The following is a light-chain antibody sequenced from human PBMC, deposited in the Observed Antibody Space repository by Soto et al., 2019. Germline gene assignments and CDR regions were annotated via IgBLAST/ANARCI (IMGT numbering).Light chain of an antibody. J-gene: IGKJ1*01. CDR2: WAS. CDR3: QQYYSIPWT. V-gene: IGKV4-1*01. CDR1: QSVLYSSNNNNY. Sequence: DIVMTQSPDSLAVSLGERATINCKSSQSVLYSSNNNNYLAWYQQKPGQPPKLLIYWASTRESGVPDRFSGSGSGTDFTLTISSLQAVDVAVYYCQQYYSIPWTFGQGTKVEIK.